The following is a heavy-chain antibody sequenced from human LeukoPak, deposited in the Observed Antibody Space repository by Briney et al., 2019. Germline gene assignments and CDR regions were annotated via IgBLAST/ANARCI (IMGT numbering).Heavy chain of an antibody. CDR3: AKQLGYCSDGSCYFPY. V-gene: IGHV3-23*01. CDR2: ISNNGGYT. Sequence: GGSLRLSCAASGFTFSSSAMSWVRQAPGKGLEWVSAISNNGGYTYYADSVQGRFTITRDNSKSTLCLQMNSLRAEDTAVYYCAKQLGYCSDGSCYFPYWGQGTLVTVSS. D-gene: IGHD2-15*01. CDR1: GFTFSSSA. J-gene: IGHJ4*02.